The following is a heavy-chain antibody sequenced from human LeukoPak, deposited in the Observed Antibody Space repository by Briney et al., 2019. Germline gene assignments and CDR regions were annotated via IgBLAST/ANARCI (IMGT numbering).Heavy chain of an antibody. CDR3: ARAPRVGAFDT. J-gene: IGHJ3*02. CDR2: IYYSGST. Sequence: PSETLSLTCTVSGGSISSGDYYWSWIRQPPGKALEWIGYIYYSGSTYYNPSLKSRVTISVDTSKNQFSLKLSSVTAADTAVYYCARAPRVGAFDTWGQGTMVTVSS. CDR1: GGSISSGDYY. V-gene: IGHV4-30-4*01.